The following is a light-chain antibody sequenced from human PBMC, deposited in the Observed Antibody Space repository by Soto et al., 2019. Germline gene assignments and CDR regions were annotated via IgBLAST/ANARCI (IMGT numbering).Light chain of an antibody. Sequence: QSALTQPRSVSESPGQSVTISCTGTSSDVGGYDYLSWYQQHPGKAPKLLIYGVSERPSGVPDRFSGSKSGSTASLTISGLQAEDEADCYCCSYSDTYTYVFGTGTKLTVL. CDR1: SSDVGGYDY. CDR3: CSYSDTYTYV. CDR2: GVS. J-gene: IGLJ1*01. V-gene: IGLV2-11*01.